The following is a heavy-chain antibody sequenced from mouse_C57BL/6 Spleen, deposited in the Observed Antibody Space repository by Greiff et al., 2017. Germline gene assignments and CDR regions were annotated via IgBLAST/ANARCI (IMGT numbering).Heavy chain of an antibody. CDR2: IDPSDSYT. CDR3: ARSGDYLYYAMDY. CDR1: GYTFTSYW. Sequence: QVQLKQPGAELVMPGASVKLSCKASGYTFTSYWMHWVKQRPGQGLEWIGEIDPSDSYTNYNQKFKGKSTLTVDKSSSTAYMQLSSLTSEDSAVYYCARSGDYLYYAMDYWGQGTSVTVSS. V-gene: IGHV1-69*01. J-gene: IGHJ4*01. D-gene: IGHD2-13*01.